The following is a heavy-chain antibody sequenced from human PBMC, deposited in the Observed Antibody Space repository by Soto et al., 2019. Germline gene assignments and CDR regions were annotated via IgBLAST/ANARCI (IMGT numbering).Heavy chain of an antibody. Sequence: PSETLSLTCAVYGGSFSGYYWSWIRQPPGKGLEWIGEINHSGSTNYNPSLKSRVTISVDTSKNQFSLKLSSVTAADTAVYYCARSPTYYYGSGSYYHTGSHFDYWGQGTLVTVS. CDR3: ARSPTYYYGSGSYYHTGSHFDY. CDR2: INHSGST. V-gene: IGHV4-34*01. J-gene: IGHJ4*02. CDR1: GGSFSGYY. D-gene: IGHD3-10*01.